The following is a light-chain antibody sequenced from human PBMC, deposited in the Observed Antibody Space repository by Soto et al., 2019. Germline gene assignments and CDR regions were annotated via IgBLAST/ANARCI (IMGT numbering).Light chain of an antibody. CDR2: GAS. CDR3: HQYGSSPPVT. V-gene: IGKV3-20*01. J-gene: IGKJ5*01. Sequence: EIVLTQSPGTLSLSPGERATLSCRASQSVSNSYLAWYQQKPGQAPRLLIYGASSRATGIPDRFSGSGSGTDFTLTISRLEPEDFAMYYCHQYGSSPPVTFGQGTRLENK. CDR1: QSVSNSY.